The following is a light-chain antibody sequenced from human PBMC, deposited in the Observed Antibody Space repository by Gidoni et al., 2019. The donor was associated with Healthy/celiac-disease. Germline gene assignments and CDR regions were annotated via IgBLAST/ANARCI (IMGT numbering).Light chain of an antibody. J-gene: IGKJ4*01. CDR3: QQYGSSYT. Sequence: EIVLTTSPGTLSLSPGERATLSCRASQSVSSSYLAWYQQKPGQAPRLLIYGASSRATGIPDSFSGSGSGTDFTLTISRLEPEDFAVYYGQQYGSSYTFGGGTKVEIK. V-gene: IGKV3-20*01. CDR1: QSVSSSY. CDR2: GAS.